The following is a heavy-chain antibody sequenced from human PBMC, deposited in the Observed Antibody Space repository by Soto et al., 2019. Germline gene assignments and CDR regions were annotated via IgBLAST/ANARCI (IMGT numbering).Heavy chain of an antibody. D-gene: IGHD3-22*01. V-gene: IGHV1-69*06. J-gene: IGHJ3*02. CDR2: IIPIFGTA. Sequence: QVQLVQSGAEVKKPGSSVKVSCKASGGTFSSYAISWVRQAPGQGREWLGGIIPIFGTANYAQKFQVRVTITADKSASTAYMELSSLRSEDTAVYYCARDRRYYFDSSGYSDAFDIWGQGTMVTVSS. CDR3: ARDRRYYFDSSGYSDAFDI. CDR1: GGTFSSYA.